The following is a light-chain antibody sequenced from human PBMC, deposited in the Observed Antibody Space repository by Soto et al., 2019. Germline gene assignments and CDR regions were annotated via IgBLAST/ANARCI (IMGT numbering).Light chain of an antibody. V-gene: IGKV1-39*01. CDR3: QQSYSTPQT. CDR1: QGINDY. Sequence: DIQMTQSPSSLSASVGDRVTITCRTSQGINDYLNWYQQKPGKAPKLLIYAASSLQSGVPSRFSGSGSGTDFTLTISSLQPEDFATYYCQQSYSTPQTFGQGTKVEIK. CDR2: AAS. J-gene: IGKJ1*01.